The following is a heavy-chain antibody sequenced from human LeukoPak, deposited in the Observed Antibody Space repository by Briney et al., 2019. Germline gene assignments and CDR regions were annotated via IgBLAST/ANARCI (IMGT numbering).Heavy chain of an antibody. CDR2: IYYSRST. V-gene: IGHV4-31*03. Sequence: PSETLSLTCTVSGGSISSGGYYWRWIRQHPGKGLEWIGSIYYSRSTYYNPSLKSRVTISVETSKNQFSLKRSSVTGADTAVYYSARWEFGFWCRLGSDGGMGVWGQGTTVPVSS. CDR1: GGSISSGGYY. D-gene: IGHD1-26*01. CDR3: ARWEFGFWCRLGSDGGMGV. J-gene: IGHJ6*02.